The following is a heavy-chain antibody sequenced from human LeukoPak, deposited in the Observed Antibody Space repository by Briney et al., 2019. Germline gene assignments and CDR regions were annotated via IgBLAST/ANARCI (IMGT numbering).Heavy chain of an antibody. CDR2: IYYSGST. V-gene: IGHV4-59*08. J-gene: IGHJ4*02. CDR3: ARSSGPFDY. Sequence: SETLSLTCTVSGGSISSYYWSWIRQPPGKGLEWIGYIYYSGSTNYNPSLKSRVTISVDTSKNQFSLKLSSVTAADTAVYYCARSSGPFDYWGQGTLVTVSS. CDR1: GGSISSYY. D-gene: IGHD3-22*01.